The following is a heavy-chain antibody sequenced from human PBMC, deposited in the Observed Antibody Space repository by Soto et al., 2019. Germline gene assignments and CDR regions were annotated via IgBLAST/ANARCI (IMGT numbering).Heavy chain of an antibody. D-gene: IGHD6-19*01. Sequence: GSLRLSCAASGFTFSSYEMNWVRQAPGKGLEWVSYISSSGSTIYYADSVKGRFTISRDNAKNSLYLQMNSLRAEDTAVYYCATSGYSSGWYSEYFQHWGQGTLVTVSS. J-gene: IGHJ1*01. CDR2: ISSSGSTI. V-gene: IGHV3-48*03. CDR1: GFTFSSYE. CDR3: ATSGYSSGWYSEYFQH.